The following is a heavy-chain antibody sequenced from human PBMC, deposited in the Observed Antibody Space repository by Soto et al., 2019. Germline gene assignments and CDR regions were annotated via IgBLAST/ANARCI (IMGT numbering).Heavy chain of an antibody. Sequence: PSETLSPACAVYGWSFSIYYWTWIRQPPGTGLEWIGEINHSGSTNYNPSLKSRVTISVDTSKNQFSLKLTSVTAADTAVYYCARDKITGLFDYWGQGTLVTVSS. CDR1: GWSFSIYY. CDR2: INHSGST. CDR3: ARDKITGLFDY. J-gene: IGHJ4*02. D-gene: IGHD2-8*02. V-gene: IGHV4-34*01.